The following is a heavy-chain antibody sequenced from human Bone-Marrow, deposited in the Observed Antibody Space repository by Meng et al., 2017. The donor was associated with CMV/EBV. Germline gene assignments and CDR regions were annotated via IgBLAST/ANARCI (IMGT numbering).Heavy chain of an antibody. CDR2: IRYDGSNK. CDR3: TKKPPEGPRPPYCSSTSCYGGLLDY. V-gene: IGHV3-30*02. Sequence: GESLKISCAASGFTFSSYCMHWVRQAPGKGLEWVAYIRYDGSNKYYADSVKGRFTISRDNSKNTLYLQMNSLRAEDTAVYYCTKKPPEGPRPPYCSSTSCYGGLLDYWGQGTLVTVSS. J-gene: IGHJ4*02. D-gene: IGHD2-2*01. CDR1: GFTFSSYC.